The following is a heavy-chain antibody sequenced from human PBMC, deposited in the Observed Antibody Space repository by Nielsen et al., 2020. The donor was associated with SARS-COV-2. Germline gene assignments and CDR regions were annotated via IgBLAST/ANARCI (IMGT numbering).Heavy chain of an antibody. CDR1: GFTFSTYS. CDR2: ISSSSSTI. J-gene: IGHJ4*02. V-gene: IGHV3-48*04. CDR3: ARIKVAVAGRATDY. D-gene: IGHD6-19*01. Sequence: GGSLRLSCAASGFTFSTYSMNWVRQAPGKGLEWVSYISSSSSTIYYADSVKGRFTISRDNAKNSLYLQMTSLRAEDTAVYYCARIKVAVAGRATDYWGQGTLVTVSS.